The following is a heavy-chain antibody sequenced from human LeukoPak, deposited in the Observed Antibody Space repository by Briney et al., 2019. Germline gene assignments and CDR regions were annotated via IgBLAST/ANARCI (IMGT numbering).Heavy chain of an antibody. CDR2: IGTAGDT. CDR3: AREVGQWLRDY. D-gene: IGHD6-19*01. J-gene: IGHJ4*02. V-gene: IGHV3-13*01. Sequence: GGSLRLSCAASGFTFSSYDMHWVRQATGKGLEWVSAIGTAGDTYYPGSVKGRFTISRENAKNSLYLQMNSLRAGDTAVYYCAREVGQWLRDYWGQGTLVTVSS. CDR1: GFTFSSYD.